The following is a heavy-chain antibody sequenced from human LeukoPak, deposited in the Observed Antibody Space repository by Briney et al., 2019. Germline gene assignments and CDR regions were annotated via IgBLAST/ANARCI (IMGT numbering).Heavy chain of an antibody. J-gene: IGHJ4*02. CDR3: ATRPTYWGIAVAAAGEGVYFDY. V-gene: IGHV1-24*01. CDR2: FDPEDGET. D-gene: IGHD6-19*01. CDR1: VYTLTELS. Sequence: ASVKVSCKVSVYTLTELSMHWVRQAPGKGLEWMGGFDPEDGETIYAQKFQGRVTMTEDTSTDTAYMELSSLRSEATAVYYCATRPTYWGIAVAAAGEGVYFDYWGQGTLVTVSS.